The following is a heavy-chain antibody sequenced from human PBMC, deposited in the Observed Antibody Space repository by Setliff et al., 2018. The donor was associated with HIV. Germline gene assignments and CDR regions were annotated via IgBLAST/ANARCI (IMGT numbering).Heavy chain of an antibody. CDR3: AREVGSKMESDTGGFSI. CDR2: IIPGNANI. V-gene: IGHV1-3*01. CDR1: GYTFTNYA. Sequence: GPSVKVSCKASGYTFTNYAIHWVRQVPGQRLEWMGWIIPGNANIRYSQNFHGRVSFTRDTSANTAYMELSSLIFEDTAVYYCAREVGSKMESDTGGFSIWGQGTMVTVSS. J-gene: IGHJ3*02. D-gene: IGHD2-8*02.